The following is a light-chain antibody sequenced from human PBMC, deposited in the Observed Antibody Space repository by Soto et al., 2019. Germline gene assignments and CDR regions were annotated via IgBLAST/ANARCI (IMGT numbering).Light chain of an antibody. V-gene: IGKV3-20*01. CDR3: QQYGSSPSPT. CDR2: GAS. Sequence: VRTQSPATLSVYPGETATLYCRAIQSVSSSYLAWYQQKPGQAPRLLIYGASSRATGIPDRFSGSGSGTDFTLTIIRLEPEDFAVYYCQQYGSSPSPTFGGGTKVDIK. CDR1: QSVSSSY. J-gene: IGKJ4*01.